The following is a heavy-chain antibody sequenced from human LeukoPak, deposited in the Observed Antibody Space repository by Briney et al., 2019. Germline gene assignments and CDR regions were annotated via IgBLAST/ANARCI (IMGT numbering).Heavy chain of an antibody. J-gene: IGHJ5*02. CDR1: GYTLTELS. D-gene: IGHD2-15*01. Sequence: ASVKVSCKVSGYTLTELSMHWVRQAPGKGLEWMGGFDPEDGETIYAQKFQGRVTMTEDTSTDTAYMEVSSLRSEDTAVYHCALGGGLRGWFDPWGQGTLVTVSS. V-gene: IGHV1-24*01. CDR2: FDPEDGET. CDR3: ALGGGLRGWFDP.